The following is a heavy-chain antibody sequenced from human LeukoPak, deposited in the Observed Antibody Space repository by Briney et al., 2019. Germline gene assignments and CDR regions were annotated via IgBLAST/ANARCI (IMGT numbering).Heavy chain of an antibody. CDR1: GYSISSGYY. CDR3: ARARYPENFDL. V-gene: IGHV4-38-2*02. D-gene: IGHD1-26*01. Sequence: SETLSLTCTVSGYSISSGYYWGWIRQPPGKGLEWIGSIYHSGSTYYNPSLKSRVTISVDTSKNQFSLKLSSVTAADTAVYYCARARYPENFDLWGRGTLVTVSS. CDR2: IYHSGST. J-gene: IGHJ2*01.